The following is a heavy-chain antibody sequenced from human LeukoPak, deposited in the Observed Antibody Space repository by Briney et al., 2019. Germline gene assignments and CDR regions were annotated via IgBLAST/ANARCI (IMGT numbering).Heavy chain of an antibody. J-gene: IGHJ5*02. CDR1: GYTFTSYD. D-gene: IGHD6-13*01. CDR2: MNPNSGNT. CDR3: ARGDDSSWYGLGGEWFDP. Sequence: ASVKVSCKASGYTFTSYDINWVRQATGQGLEWMGWMNPNSGNTGYAQKFQGRVTMTRNTSISTAYMELSSLRSEDTAVYYCARGDDSSWYGLGGEWFDPWGQGTLVTVSS. V-gene: IGHV1-8*01.